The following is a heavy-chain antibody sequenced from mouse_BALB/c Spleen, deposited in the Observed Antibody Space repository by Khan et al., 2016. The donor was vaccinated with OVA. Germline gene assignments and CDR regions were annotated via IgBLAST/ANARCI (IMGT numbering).Heavy chain of an antibody. Sequence: QVQLKQSGAELVRPGSSVKISCKASGYAFSSYWMNWVKQRPGQGLEWIGQIYPGDGDTKYNGKFKGKATLTADKSSSTAYMQLSSLTSEDYAVYFCARRFITTVVAECYAMDYWGQGTSVTVSS. CDR2: IYPGDGDT. CDR3: ARRFITTVVAECYAMDY. CDR1: GYAFSSYW. J-gene: IGHJ4*01. V-gene: IGHV1-80*01. D-gene: IGHD1-1*01.